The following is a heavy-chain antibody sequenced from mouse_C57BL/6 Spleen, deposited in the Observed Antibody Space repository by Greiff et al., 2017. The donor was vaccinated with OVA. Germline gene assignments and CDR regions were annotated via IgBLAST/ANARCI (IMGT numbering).Heavy chain of an antibody. CDR1: GYTFTDYY. J-gene: IGHJ2*01. V-gene: IGHV1-26*01. CDR3: ASVAEGY. CDR2: LNPNNGGT. D-gene: IGHD1-1*02. Sequence: EVQLQQSGPELVKPGASVKISCKASGYTFTDYYMNWVKQSHGKRLEWIGDLNPNNGGTSYNQKFKGKATLTVDKSSSTAYMELRSLTSEDSAVYYWASVAEGYWGKGTTLTVSS.